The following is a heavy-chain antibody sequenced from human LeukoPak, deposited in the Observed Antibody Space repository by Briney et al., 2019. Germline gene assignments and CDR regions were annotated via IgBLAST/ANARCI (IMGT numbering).Heavy chain of an antibody. V-gene: IGHV3-74*01. J-gene: IGHJ4*02. CDR1: GFTFSSHW. D-gene: IGHD3-22*01. Sequence: GGSLRLSCAASGFTFSSHWMHWVRQAPGKGLVWVSRINSDGSSTNYADAVKGRFTVSRDNAKNTLYLQVNSLRAEDTAVYYCARDKGSGYWFIDYWGQGTLVTVSS. CDR3: ARDKGSGYWFIDY. CDR2: INSDGSST.